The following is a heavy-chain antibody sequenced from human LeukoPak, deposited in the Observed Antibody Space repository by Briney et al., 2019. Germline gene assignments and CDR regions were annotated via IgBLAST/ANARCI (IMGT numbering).Heavy chain of an antibody. D-gene: IGHD6-13*01. CDR1: GGSISSNY. CDR3: VRAKISAAGVWLFDP. CDR2: IYNTGST. J-gene: IGHJ5*02. V-gene: IGHV4-4*07. Sequence: SETLSLTCTVSGGSISSNYWNWIRQPAGKGLEWIGRIYNTGSTNYNPSLESRVTMSVGTSKNQFSLKLSSVTAADTAVYYCVRAKISAAGVWLFDPWGQGTLITVSS.